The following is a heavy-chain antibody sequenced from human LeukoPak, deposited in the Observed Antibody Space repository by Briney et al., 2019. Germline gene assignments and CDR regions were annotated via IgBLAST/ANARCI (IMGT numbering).Heavy chain of an antibody. CDR2: MYYSGST. D-gene: IGHD3-22*01. CDR1: GGSISSYY. CDR3: ARAPYYYYSSCDLFPSFFDF. J-gene: IGHJ4*02. Sequence: SETLSLTCTVSGGSISSYYWSWIRQPPGKGLEWIGKMYYSGSTNYNPSLKSRVTISVDTSKNQFCLTLSSVTAADTAVYYCARAPYYYYSSCDLFPSFFDFWGQRTLVTVSS. V-gene: IGHV4-59*01.